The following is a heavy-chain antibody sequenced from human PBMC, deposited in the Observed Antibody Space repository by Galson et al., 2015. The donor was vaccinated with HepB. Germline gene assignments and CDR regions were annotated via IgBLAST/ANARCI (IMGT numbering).Heavy chain of an antibody. CDR2: INPNSGGT. D-gene: IGHD2-2*01. V-gene: IGHV1-2*06. J-gene: IGHJ3*01. Sequence: SVKVSCKASGYSFIGYYMHWVRQAPGQGQGLEWMGRINPNSGGTAYAQKFQGRVTMTTDTSITTAYMELSGLTSDDTTLYYCARELIVVSTFPKNDAHDFWGQGTRVTVSS. CDR3: ARELIVVSTFPKNDAHDF. CDR1: GYSFIGYY.